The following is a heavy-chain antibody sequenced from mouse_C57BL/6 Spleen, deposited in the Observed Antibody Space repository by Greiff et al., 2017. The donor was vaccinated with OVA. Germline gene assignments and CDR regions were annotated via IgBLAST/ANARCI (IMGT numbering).Heavy chain of an antibody. CDR3: AREGDSNYGNWYFDV. CDR1: GFNIKDYY. J-gene: IGHJ1*03. CDR2: IDPEDGET. Sequence: VQLKESGAELVKPGASVKLSCTASGFNIKDYYMHWVKQRTEQGLEWIGRIDPEDGETKYAPKFQGKATITADTSSNTAYLQLSSLTSEDTAVYYCAREGDSNYGNWYFDVWGTGTTGTVSS. V-gene: IGHV14-2*01. D-gene: IGHD2-5*01.